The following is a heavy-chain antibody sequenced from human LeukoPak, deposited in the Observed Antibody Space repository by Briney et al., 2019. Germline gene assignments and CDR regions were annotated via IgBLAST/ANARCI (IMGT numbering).Heavy chain of an antibody. J-gene: IGHJ4*02. D-gene: IGHD6-13*01. CDR3: ARQDSSSGGGAY. CDR1: GGSISSSSYY. V-gene: IGHV4-39*01. CDR2: IYYSGST. Sequence: SETLSLTCTVSGGSISSSSYYWGWIRQPPGKGLEWIGSIYYSGSTYYNPSLKSRVTISVDTSKNQFSLKLSSVTAADTAAYYCARQDSSSGGGAYWGQGTLVTVSS.